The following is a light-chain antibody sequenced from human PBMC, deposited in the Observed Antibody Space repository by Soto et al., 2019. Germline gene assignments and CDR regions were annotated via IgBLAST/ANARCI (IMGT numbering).Light chain of an antibody. CDR2: GSS. CDR3: QQTYITPYT. Sequence: DIQMTQSPSSLSVSVGDRVTITCRASQNIAGYLNWYQQKPGKAPELLIYGSSTLQSWVPPSFSGSGSGTECTLTISSLQPEDFATYYFQQTYITPYTFGQGTNLEIK. CDR1: QNIAGY. J-gene: IGKJ2*01. V-gene: IGKV1-39*01.